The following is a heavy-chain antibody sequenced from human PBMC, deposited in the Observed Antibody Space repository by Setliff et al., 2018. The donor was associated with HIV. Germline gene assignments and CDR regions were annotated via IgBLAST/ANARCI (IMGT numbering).Heavy chain of an antibody. J-gene: IGHJ3*02. Sequence: GGSLRLSCAASGFTFSRYGMHWVRQAPGKGLEWVAFISYDGSKKYDADFVKGRFTISRDNSKNTLYLHMNSLRAEDTAVYYCAKDSEPEYYGASASGEAFDIRGQGTRVTVSS. D-gene: IGHD3-10*01. CDR2: ISYDGSKK. CDR1: GFTFSRYG. CDR3: AKDSEPEYYGASASGEAFDI. V-gene: IGHV3-30*04.